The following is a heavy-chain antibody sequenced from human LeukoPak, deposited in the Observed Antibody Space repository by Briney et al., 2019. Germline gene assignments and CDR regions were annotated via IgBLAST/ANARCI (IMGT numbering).Heavy chain of an antibody. Sequence: GGSLRLSCAASGFSFSNYAMSWVRQAPGKGLEWVSSISDSGAATYYADYVKGRFTISRDNSKNTLYLQLNSLGAEDTAVYYCAKIAPWGAVTTTDGFDYWGQGTLVTVSS. V-gene: IGHV3-23*01. CDR1: GFSFSNYA. J-gene: IGHJ4*02. D-gene: IGHD4-17*01. CDR3: AKIAPWGAVTTTDGFDY. CDR2: ISDSGAAT.